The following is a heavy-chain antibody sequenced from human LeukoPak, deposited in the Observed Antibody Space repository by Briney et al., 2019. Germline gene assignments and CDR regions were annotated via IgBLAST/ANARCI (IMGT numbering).Heavy chain of an antibody. D-gene: IGHD3-9*01. Sequence: GGSLRLSCEASGFTFSSYWMSWVRQAPGKGLEWVANIKTDGSEKYYVDSVKGRFTISRDNAKNSLYLQMNSLRAEDTAVYYWGRVYTGYFPWGQGTLVIVSS. CDR3: GRVYTGYFP. V-gene: IGHV3-7*03. CDR2: IKTDGSEK. J-gene: IGHJ5*02. CDR1: GFTFSSYW.